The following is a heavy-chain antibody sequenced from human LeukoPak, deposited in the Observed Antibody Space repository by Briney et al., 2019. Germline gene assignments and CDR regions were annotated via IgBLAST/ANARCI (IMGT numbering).Heavy chain of an antibody. D-gene: IGHD3-10*01. CDR1: GYTFTSYD. CDR2: MNPNSGNT. Sequence: ASVKVSCKASGYTFTSYDINWVRQATGQGLEWMGWMNPNSGNTGYAQKFQGRVTMTRDTSISTAYMELSRLRYDDTAVYYCAKERARGFGELSAFGYWGQGTLVTVSS. CDR3: AKERARGFGELSAFGY. J-gene: IGHJ4*02. V-gene: IGHV1-8*01.